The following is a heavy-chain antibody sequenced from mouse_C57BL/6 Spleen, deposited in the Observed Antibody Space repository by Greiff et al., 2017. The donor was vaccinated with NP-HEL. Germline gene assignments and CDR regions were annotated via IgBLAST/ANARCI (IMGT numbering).Heavy chain of an antibody. CDR2: IYIGNGYT. D-gene: IGHD1-1*01. J-gene: IGHJ1*03. CDR3: ASHPDYYGSSYRYFDV. CDR1: GYTFTSYG. V-gene: IGHV1-58*01. Sequence: VQLKESGAELVRPGSSVKMSCKTSGYTFTSYGINWVKQRPGQGLEWIGYIYIGNGYTEYNEKFKGKATLTSDTSSSTAYMQLSSLTSEDSAIYFCASHPDYYGSSYRYFDVWGTGTTVTVSS.